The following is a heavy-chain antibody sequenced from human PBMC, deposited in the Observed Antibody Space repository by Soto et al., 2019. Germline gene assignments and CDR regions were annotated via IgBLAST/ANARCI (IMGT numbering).Heavy chain of an antibody. Sequence: QVQLVQSGAEVKKPGASVKVSCKASGYTFTSYGISWVRQAPGQGLEWMGWISAYNGNTNYVQKLQGRVTMTTNTYRRTAYKELRSLGSDDTAVYYCARGFGSSSGPRYYYLMDVWGRGTTVTVSS. D-gene: IGHD6-6*01. V-gene: IGHV1-18*01. CDR2: ISAYNGNT. CDR1: GYTFTSYG. J-gene: IGHJ6*03. CDR3: ARGFGSSSGPRYYYLMDV.